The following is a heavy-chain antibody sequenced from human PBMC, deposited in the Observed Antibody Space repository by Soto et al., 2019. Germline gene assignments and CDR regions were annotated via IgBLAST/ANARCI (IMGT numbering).Heavy chain of an antibody. CDR2: IYYSGST. D-gene: IGHD5-12*01. V-gene: IGHV4-4*02. J-gene: IGHJ5*02. CDR1: GGSISSSNW. Sequence: SETLSLTCAVSGGSISSSNWWSWVRQPPGKGLEWIGYIYYSGSTNYNPSLKSRVTISVDTSKNQFSLKLSSVTAADTAVYYCARLEWLPNWFDPWGQGTLVTVSS. CDR3: ARLEWLPNWFDP.